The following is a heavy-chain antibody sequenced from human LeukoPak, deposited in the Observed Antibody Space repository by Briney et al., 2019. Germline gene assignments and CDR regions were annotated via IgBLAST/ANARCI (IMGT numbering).Heavy chain of an antibody. CDR1: GNYW. D-gene: IGHD2/OR15-2a*01. Sequence: GGSLRLSCAASGNYWMHWVRQVPGKGLVWVSHINSDGSWTSYADSVKGRFTISKDNAKNTVDLQMNSLRAEDTAVYYCVSFYETYWGRGTLVTVSS. CDR3: VSFYETY. J-gene: IGHJ4*02. V-gene: IGHV3-74*01. CDR2: INSDGSWT.